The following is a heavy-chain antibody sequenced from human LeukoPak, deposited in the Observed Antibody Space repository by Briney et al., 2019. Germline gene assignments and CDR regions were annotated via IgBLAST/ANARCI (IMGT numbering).Heavy chain of an antibody. CDR2: IYHTGST. Sequence: PGGSLRLSCAASGFTFSNYNMNWARQPPGKGLEWIGEIYHTGSTNYNPSLKSRVTISVDMSKNQFSLKLSSVTAADTAVYYCASRGPDDAFDIWGQGTMVTVSS. V-gene: IGHV4-34*01. CDR3: ASRGPDDAFDI. J-gene: IGHJ3*02. D-gene: IGHD5-24*01. CDR1: GFTFSNYN.